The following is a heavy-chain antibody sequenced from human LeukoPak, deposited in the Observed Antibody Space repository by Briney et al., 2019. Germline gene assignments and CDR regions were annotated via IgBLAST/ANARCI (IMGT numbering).Heavy chain of an antibody. V-gene: IGHV3-7*04. D-gene: IGHD6-13*01. J-gene: IGHJ4*02. CDR3: ARLAAGSDYFDY. CDR1: GFPFSRYW. CDR2: IKPDGSEK. Sequence: PGGSLRLSCAASGFPFSRYWMSWVRQAPGKGLEWVANIKPDGSEKHYVDSVKGRFTFSRDNAKNSLYLQTNGLRAEDMAVYYCARLAAGSDYFDYWGQGTLVTVSS.